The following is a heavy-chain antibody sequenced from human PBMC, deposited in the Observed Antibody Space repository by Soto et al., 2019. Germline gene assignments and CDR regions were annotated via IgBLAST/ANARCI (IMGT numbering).Heavy chain of an antibody. D-gene: IGHD3-22*01. V-gene: IGHV4-38-2*01. Sequence: ASETLSLTCGVSGYSTSRGYYWGLIRQTPGKGLEWIGNIYHSGSTYDNPSLNSRVTISVDTSNNQFSLKMRFVTAADTAVYYCARYFDNSGFYRASQFDYLGQGALLTVSS. J-gene: IGHJ4*02. CDR1: GYSTSRGYY. CDR2: IYHSGST. CDR3: ARYFDNSGFYRASQFDY.